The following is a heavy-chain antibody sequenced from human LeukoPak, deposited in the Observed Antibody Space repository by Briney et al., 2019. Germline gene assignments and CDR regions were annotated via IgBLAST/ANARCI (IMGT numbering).Heavy chain of an antibody. J-gene: IGHJ5*02. D-gene: IGHD3-9*01. Sequence: SETLSLTCTVSGYSISSGYYWGWIRQPPGKGLEWIGSIYHSGSTYYNPSLKSRVTISVDTSKNRFSLKLSSVTAADTAVYYCAREVGDILTASWFDPWGQGTLVTVSS. V-gene: IGHV4-38-2*02. CDR1: GYSISSGYY. CDR3: AREVGDILTASWFDP. CDR2: IYHSGST.